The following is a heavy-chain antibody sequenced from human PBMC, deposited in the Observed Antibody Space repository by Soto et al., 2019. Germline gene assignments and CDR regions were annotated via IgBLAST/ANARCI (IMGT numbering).Heavy chain of an antibody. CDR3: AREDSIIIPAVSDF. Sequence: GSLRLSCTVSGFAFSNYGINWVRQAPGKGLEWVSSISKSDYTYYSDSVKGQFTISRDNAKNSVSLQMNTLRVEDTAVYYCAREDSIIIPAVSDFWGQGTLVTVSS. CDR1: GFAFSNYG. D-gene: IGHD2-2*01. V-gene: IGHV3-21*06. CDR2: ISKSDYT. J-gene: IGHJ4*02.